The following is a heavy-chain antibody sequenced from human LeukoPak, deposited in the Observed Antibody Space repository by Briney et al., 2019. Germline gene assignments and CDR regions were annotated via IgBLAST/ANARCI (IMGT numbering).Heavy chain of an antibody. CDR3: ARFYCSSTSCLEDY. J-gene: IGHJ4*02. CDR1: GFTFSSYW. CDR2: INSDGSST. Sequence: GGSLRLSCAASGFTFSSYWMHWVRQAPGKGLVWVPRINSDGSSTSYADSVKGRFTISRDNAKNTLYLQMNSLRAEDTAVYYCARFYCSSTSCLEDYWGQGTPVTVSS. V-gene: IGHV3-74*01. D-gene: IGHD2-2*01.